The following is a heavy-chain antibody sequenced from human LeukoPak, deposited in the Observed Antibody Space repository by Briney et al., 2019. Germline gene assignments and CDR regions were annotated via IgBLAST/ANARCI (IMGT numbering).Heavy chain of an antibody. V-gene: IGHV1-69*13. CDR3: ARNNIVVVPAANDYYYYHGMDV. J-gene: IGHJ6*02. Sequence: SVKVSCKASGGTFSSYAISWVRQAPGQGLEWMGGIIPIFGTANYAQKFQGRVTITADGSTSTAYMELSSLRSEDTAVYYCARNNIVVVPAANDYYYYHGMDVWGQGTTVTVSS. CDR2: IIPIFGTA. CDR1: GGTFSSYA. D-gene: IGHD2-2*01.